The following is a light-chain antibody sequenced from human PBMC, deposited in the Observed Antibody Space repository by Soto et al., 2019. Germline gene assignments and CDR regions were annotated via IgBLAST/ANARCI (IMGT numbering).Light chain of an antibody. V-gene: IGKV3-15*01. CDR2: GAS. J-gene: IGKJ1*01. CDR3: QQYDNWPWT. Sequence: EIVMTQSPATLSVSPGGRATLSCRASQSIGDTLAWYQQKPGQAPRLLIYGASSRVTGFPARFSGSGSGTDFTLTISSLQSHDFAVYYCQQYDNWPWTFGQGTKVEIK. CDR1: QSIGDT.